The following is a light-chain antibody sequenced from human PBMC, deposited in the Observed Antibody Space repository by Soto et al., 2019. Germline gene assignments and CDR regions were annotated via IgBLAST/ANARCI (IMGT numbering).Light chain of an antibody. J-gene: IGLJ1*01. CDR1: KNDIGVYDF. V-gene: IGLV2-8*01. Sequence: ALTQPPCASGSPGQSVTISCTGTKNDIGVYDFVSWYQHHPGKAPRLIIYEVVQRPSGVPDRFSGSKSGNTASLTVSGLQAADEADYFCKSYAGSNTYVFGSGTKATVL. CDR2: EVV. CDR3: KSYAGSNTYV.